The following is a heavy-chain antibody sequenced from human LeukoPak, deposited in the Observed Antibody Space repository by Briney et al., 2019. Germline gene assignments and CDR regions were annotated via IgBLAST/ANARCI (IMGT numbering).Heavy chain of an antibody. Sequence: KPSETLSLTCTVSGGSISSYYWSWIRQPPGKGLEWIGYIYYSGSTNYNPSLKSRVTISVDTSKNQFSLKLSSVPAADTAVYYCARSPGCGSGSYYMSRRDAFDIWGQGTMVTVSS. CDR3: ARSPGCGSGSYYMSRRDAFDI. J-gene: IGHJ3*02. CDR2: IYYSGST. CDR1: GGSISSYY. V-gene: IGHV4-59*01. D-gene: IGHD3-10*01.